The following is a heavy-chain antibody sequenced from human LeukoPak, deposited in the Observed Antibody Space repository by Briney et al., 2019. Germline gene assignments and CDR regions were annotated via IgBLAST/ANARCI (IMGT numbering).Heavy chain of an antibody. V-gene: IGHV1-69*05. CDR1: GGTFSSYA. J-gene: IGHJ4*01. Sequence: ASVKVSCKASGGTFSSYAISWVRQAPGQGLEWMGGIIPIFGTANYAQKFQGRVTITTDESTSTAYMELSSLRSEDTAVYYCARVSVGYGSGSYFTLDYWGQEPWSPSPQ. D-gene: IGHD3-10*01. CDR2: IIPIFGTA. CDR3: ARVSVGYGSGSYFTLDY.